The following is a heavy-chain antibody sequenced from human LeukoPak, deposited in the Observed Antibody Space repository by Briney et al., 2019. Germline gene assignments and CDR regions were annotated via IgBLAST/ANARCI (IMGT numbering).Heavy chain of an antibody. D-gene: IGHD3-10*01. J-gene: IGHJ4*02. CDR1: GFTFSTYW. CDR3: ARVGGAYYGSGSYYSGY. CDR2: IKQDGSEK. Sequence: GSLRLSCAASGFTFSTYWMSWVRQAPGKGLEWVANIKQDGSEKYYVDSVKGRFTISRDNAKNSLYLQMNSLRAEDTAVYYCARVGGAYYGSGSYYSGYWGQGTLVTVSS. V-gene: IGHV3-7*01.